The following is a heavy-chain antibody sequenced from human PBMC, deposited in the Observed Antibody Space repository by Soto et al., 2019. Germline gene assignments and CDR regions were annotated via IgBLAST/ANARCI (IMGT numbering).Heavy chain of an antibody. V-gene: IGHV1-18*04. CDR1: GYTFTSYG. D-gene: IGHD1-7*01. Sequence: ASVKVSCKASGYTFTSYGISWVRQAPGQGLEWMGWISAYNGNTNYAQKLQGRVTTTTDTSTSTAYMELRSLRSDDTAVYYCARERKAVNNWNYFSTPTPIDAFDIWGQGTMVTVSS. CDR2: ISAYNGNT. J-gene: IGHJ3*02. CDR3: ARERKAVNNWNYFSTPTPIDAFDI.